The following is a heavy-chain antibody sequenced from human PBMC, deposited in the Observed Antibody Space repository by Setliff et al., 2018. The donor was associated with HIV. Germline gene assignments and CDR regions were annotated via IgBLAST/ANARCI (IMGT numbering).Heavy chain of an antibody. CDR3: AGDGPYCSGDSCLRY. CDR2: IYYSGST. J-gene: IGHJ4*02. Sequence: SETLSLTCTVSGDSVSSRSYYWSWIRQPPGKGLEWIGYIYYSGSTNYNPSLKSRVTISIDSSKNQFSLKLRSVTAVDTAVYYCAGDGPYCSGDSCLRYWGQGTLVTVSS. CDR1: GDSVSSRSYY. V-gene: IGHV4-61*01. D-gene: IGHD2-15*01.